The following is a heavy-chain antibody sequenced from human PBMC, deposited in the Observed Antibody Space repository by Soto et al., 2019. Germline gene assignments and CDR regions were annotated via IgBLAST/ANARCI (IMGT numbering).Heavy chain of an antibody. J-gene: IGHJ4*02. CDR1: GVTFSTSG. Sequence: QVQLVQSGAEVKKPGSSLKVSCKTSGVTFSTSGISWVRQGPGQGLEWMGGIIPLFGTPKYARQFQGRVSITADDSATTSYLELSGLSSDDTAIYYCARVSPSSCGGGNCYRLDSYFDSWGQVSQVVVSS. D-gene: IGHD2-21*01. CDR2: IIPLFGTP. CDR3: ARVSPSSCGGGNCYRLDSYFDS. V-gene: IGHV1-69*01.